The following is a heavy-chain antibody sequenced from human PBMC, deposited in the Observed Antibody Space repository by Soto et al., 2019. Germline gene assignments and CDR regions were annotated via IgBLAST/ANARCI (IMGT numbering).Heavy chain of an antibody. V-gene: IGHV3-30*18. J-gene: IGHJ5*02. CDR1: GFTFSSYG. D-gene: IGHD5-18*01. CDR3: AKRGYGRYNWFDP. CDR2: ISYDGSNK. Sequence: LRLSCAASGFTFSSYGMHWVRQAPGKGLEWVAVISYDGSNKYYADSVKGRFTISRDNSKNTLYLQMNSLRAEDTAVYYCAKRGYGRYNWFDPWGQGTLVTVSS.